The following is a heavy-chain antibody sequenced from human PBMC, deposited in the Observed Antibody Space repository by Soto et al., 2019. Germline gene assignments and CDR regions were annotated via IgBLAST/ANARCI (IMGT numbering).Heavy chain of an antibody. J-gene: IGHJ3*02. CDR1: GFTFSSYA. Sequence: GGSLRLSCAASGFTFSSYAMSWVRQAPGKGLEWVSAISGSGGSTYYADSVKGRFTISRDNSKNTLYLQMNSLRAEDTAVYYCAKDLVFEGYCSGGSCDGLGAFDIWGQGTMVTVSS. CDR3: AKDLVFEGYCSGGSCDGLGAFDI. CDR2: ISGSGGST. D-gene: IGHD2-15*01. V-gene: IGHV3-23*01.